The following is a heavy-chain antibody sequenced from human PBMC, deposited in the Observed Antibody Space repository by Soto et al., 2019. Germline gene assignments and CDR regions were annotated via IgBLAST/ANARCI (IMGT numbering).Heavy chain of an antibody. CDR3: AKDWGSSGWFNWFDP. CDR1: GFTLSNTG. Sequence: QVQLVESGGGVVQPGRSLRLSCVASGFTLSNTGMHWVRQAPGKGLEWVAMISHDGSNTYYGDSVKGRFTISSDNSWNPLYLQMDSLRPEDTSVYYCAKDWGSSGWFNWFDPWGQGTLVTVSS. J-gene: IGHJ5*02. CDR2: ISHDGSNT. V-gene: IGHV3-30*18. D-gene: IGHD6-19*01.